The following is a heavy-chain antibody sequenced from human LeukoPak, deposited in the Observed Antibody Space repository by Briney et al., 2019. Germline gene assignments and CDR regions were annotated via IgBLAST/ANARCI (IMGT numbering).Heavy chain of an antibody. V-gene: IGHV3-11*01. Sequence: GGSLRLSCAVSGFIFSDYYMTWIRQAPGKGLEWIAYISNSGNTIYYTDSVRGRFTISRENAKNSLYLQMNSLRAEDTAVYYCARDSAPTVRFAFDIWAKGPWSPSLQ. CDR3: ARDSAPTVRFAFDI. CDR2: ISNSGNTI. CDR1: GFIFSDYY. J-gene: IGHJ3*02. D-gene: IGHD4-11*01.